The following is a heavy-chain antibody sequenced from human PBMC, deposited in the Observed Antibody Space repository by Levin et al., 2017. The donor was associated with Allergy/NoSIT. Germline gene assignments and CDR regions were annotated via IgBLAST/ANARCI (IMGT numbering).Heavy chain of an antibody. V-gene: IGHV3-23*01. Sequence: GGSLRLSCAASGFTFSSYAMSWVRQAPGKGLEWVSVLSGSGGNSYYADSVKGRFTISRDNSKNTLYLQMNSLRAEDTAVYYCARAHGSGIDHSFDSWGQGTLVTVAA. CDR3: ARAHGSGIDHSFDS. D-gene: IGHD3-10*01. CDR2: LSGSGGNS. J-gene: IGHJ4*02. CDR1: GFTFSSYA.